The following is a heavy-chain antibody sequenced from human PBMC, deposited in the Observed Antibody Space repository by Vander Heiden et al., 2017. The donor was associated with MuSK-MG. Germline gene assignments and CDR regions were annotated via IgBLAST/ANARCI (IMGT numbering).Heavy chain of an antibody. J-gene: IGHJ4*02. Sequence: QVQLQESGPGLVKPSETLSLTCTVSGYSISSAYYWGWIRQPPGKGLEWIGNIYHSGSTYYNPSLKSRVTISVDTSKNQFSLRLSSVTAADTAVYYCAREGLDSGVTDYWGQGTLVTVSS. D-gene: IGHD4-17*01. CDR3: AREGLDSGVTDY. CDR2: IYHSGST. V-gene: IGHV4-38-2*02. CDR1: GYSISSAYY.